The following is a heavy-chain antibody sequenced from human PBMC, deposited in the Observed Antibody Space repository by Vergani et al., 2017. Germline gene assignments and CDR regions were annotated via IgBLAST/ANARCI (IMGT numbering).Heavy chain of an antibody. CDR1: GFTFSSYS. CDR2: ISSSSSYI. J-gene: IGHJ4*02. D-gene: IGHD5-12*01. CDR3: AKGTLGYEGSFAY. V-gene: IGHV3-21*01. Sequence: VQLVESGGGVVQPGGSLRLSCAASGFTFSSYSMNWVRQAPGKGLEWVSSISSSSSYIYYADSVKGRFTISRDNAKNSLYLQMNSLRAEDTAVYYCAKGTLGYEGSFAYWGQGTLVTVSS.